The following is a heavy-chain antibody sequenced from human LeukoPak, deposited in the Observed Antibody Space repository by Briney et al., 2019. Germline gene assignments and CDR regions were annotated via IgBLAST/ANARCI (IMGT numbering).Heavy chain of an antibody. Sequence: ASVKVSCKASGYTFTGYYMHWVRQAPGQGLEWMGWINPNSGGTNYAQKFQGRVTMTRDTSVSTAYMELSRLRSDDTAVYYCARGRRSSSSWSQYYYYYMDVWGKGTTVTISS. D-gene: IGHD6-13*01. V-gene: IGHV1-2*02. J-gene: IGHJ6*03. CDR3: ARGRRSSSSWSQYYYYYMDV. CDR2: INPNSGGT. CDR1: GYTFTGYY.